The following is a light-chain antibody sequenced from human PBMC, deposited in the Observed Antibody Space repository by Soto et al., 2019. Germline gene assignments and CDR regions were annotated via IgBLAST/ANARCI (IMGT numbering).Light chain of an antibody. J-gene: IGLJ2*01. CDR1: SSDIGGYNF. Sequence: QSALTQPPSASGSPGQSVTISCTGTSSDIGGYNFVSWYQQHPGKAPKLMIYDVTKRPSGVPDRFSGSKSGNTASLTVAGLQAEAEADYYCASYAGVNNLLFGGGTKLTVL. CDR2: DVT. CDR3: ASYAGVNNLL. V-gene: IGLV2-8*01.